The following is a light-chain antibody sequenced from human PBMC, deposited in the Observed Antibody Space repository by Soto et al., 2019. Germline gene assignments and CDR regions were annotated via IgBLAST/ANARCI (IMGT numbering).Light chain of an antibody. Sequence: EIALTQSPGSRSLSPGERATLSWGASQSFSSRYLAWYQQKPGQAPRLLIYGASSRATGIPDRFSGSGSGTDFTLTLSRLETEDFAVYDCQQYGSSIITFGQGTKVDIK. J-gene: IGKJ1*01. CDR3: QQYGSSIIT. CDR1: QSFSSRY. V-gene: IGKV3-20*01. CDR2: GAS.